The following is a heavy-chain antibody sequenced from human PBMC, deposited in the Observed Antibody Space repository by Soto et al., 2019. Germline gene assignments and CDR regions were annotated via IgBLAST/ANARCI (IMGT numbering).Heavy chain of an antibody. J-gene: IGHJ6*02. CDR1: GYSFTSYL. CDR2: IYPGDSDT. CDR3: ARQSCRGGSCYGYYYYGRDV. V-gene: IGHV5-51*01. D-gene: IGHD2-15*01. Sequence: PGESLKISCQGSGYSFTSYLIGWVRQIPGKGLEWMGIIYPGDSDTRYSPSFQGQVTISADKSISTAYLQWSSPKASDTAMYYCARQSCRGGSCYGYYYYGRDVRGQGTTVTVS.